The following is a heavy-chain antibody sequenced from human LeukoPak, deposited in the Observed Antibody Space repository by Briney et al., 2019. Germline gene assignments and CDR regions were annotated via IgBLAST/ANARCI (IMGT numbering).Heavy chain of an antibody. CDR1: GYTFTNYY. V-gene: IGHV1-2*02. Sequence: ASVKVSCKVSGYTFTNYYVHWVRQAPGQGLEWMGWINPNTGGTNYAQKFQGRVTMTKDTSTNAAYMQLNKLTSDDTAVYYCGRGNKSFDPWGQGTLVTVSS. CDR3: GRGNKSFDP. CDR2: INPNTGGT. J-gene: IGHJ5*02.